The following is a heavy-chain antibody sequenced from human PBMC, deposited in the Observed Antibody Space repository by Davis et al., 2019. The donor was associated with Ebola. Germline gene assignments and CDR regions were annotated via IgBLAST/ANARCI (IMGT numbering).Heavy chain of an antibody. J-gene: IGHJ4*02. CDR1: GGTFSSYA. CDR3: ARDLGTVVTPGDY. Sequence: AASVKVSCKASGGTFSSYAISWVRQAPGQGLEWMGRIIPILGIANHAQKFQGRVTITADKSTSTAYMELSSLRSEDTAVYYCARDLGTVVTPGDYWGQGTLVTVSS. V-gene: IGHV1-69*04. D-gene: IGHD4-23*01. CDR2: IIPILGIA.